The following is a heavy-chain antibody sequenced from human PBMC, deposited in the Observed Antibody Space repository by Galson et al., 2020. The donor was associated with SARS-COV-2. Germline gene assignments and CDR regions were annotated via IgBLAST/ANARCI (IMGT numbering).Heavy chain of an antibody. V-gene: IGHV3-33*06. J-gene: IGHJ4*02. CDR2: IWYDGSNK. Sequence: GGSLRLSCAASGFTFSSYGMHWVRQAPGKGLEWVAVIWYDGSNKYYADSVKGRFTITRDNSKNTLYLQMNSLRAEDTAVYYCAKGSHTLDYWGQGTLVTVSS. CDR3: AKGSHTLDY. CDR1: GFTFSSYG.